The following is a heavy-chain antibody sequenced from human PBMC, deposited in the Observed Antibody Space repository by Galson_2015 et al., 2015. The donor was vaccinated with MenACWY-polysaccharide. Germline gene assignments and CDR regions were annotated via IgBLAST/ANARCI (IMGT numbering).Heavy chain of an antibody. D-gene: IGHD3-10*01. J-gene: IGHJ4*02. V-gene: IGHV3-23*01. CDR2: ISDGGGRT. CDR1: GFTFSSYG. Sequence: SLRLSCAASGFTFSSYGMSWVRQAPGKGLEWVSGISDGGGRTYYADSEKGRFTISRDSSKNTLYLQMNSLRAEDTATYYCVRGLSGDYWGQGTLVTVSS. CDR3: VRGLSGDY.